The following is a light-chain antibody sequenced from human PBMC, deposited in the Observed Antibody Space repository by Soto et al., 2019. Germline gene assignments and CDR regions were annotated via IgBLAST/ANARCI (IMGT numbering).Light chain of an antibody. V-gene: IGKV3-15*01. CDR1: QSVSDN. CDR3: QQYNSWPIT. Sequence: EVLTTQSPDTLYVSPGERVTLSCRASQSVSDNLAWYQQKPGQGPRLLVYRASTRTLGIPARFSGSESGTEFTLTISSLQSEDFAVYYCQQYNSWPITFGQGTRLEI. J-gene: IGKJ5*01. CDR2: RAS.